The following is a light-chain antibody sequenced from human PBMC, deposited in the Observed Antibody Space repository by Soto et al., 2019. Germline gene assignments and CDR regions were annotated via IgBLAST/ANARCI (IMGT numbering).Light chain of an antibody. CDR1: STDIGAYNY. J-gene: IGLJ1*01. CDR2: EVT. Sequence: QSALTQPASVSGSPGQSITISCTGTSTDIGAYNYVSWYQQHPGKAPKPLIYEVTNRPSGVSNRFSGSKSGNTASLTISGLQAEDEANYYCNSYTTLSNRVFGTGTKAPS. CDR3: NSYTTLSNRV. V-gene: IGLV2-14*01.